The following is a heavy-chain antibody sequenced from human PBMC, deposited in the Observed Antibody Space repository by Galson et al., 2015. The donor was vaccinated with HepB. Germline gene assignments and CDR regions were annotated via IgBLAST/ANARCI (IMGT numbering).Heavy chain of an antibody. V-gene: IGHV3-30*04. CDR3: ARDRSSWDYSYYALDV. CDR2: VSYDENIK. Sequence: SLRLSCAASGFTFSRFAMNWVRQAPGKGLEWVAVVSYDENIKYYADSVRGRFTISRDNPKNTLFLQMNSLKTEDTALYYCARDRSSWDYSYYALDVWGQGTTVTVSS. D-gene: IGHD6-13*01. J-gene: IGHJ6*02. CDR1: GFTFSRFA.